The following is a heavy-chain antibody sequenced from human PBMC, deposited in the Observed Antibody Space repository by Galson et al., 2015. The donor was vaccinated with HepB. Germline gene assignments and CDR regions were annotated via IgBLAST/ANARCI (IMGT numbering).Heavy chain of an antibody. CDR2: INAGNGNT. Sequence: SVKVSCKASGYTFTSYAMHWVRQAPGQGLEWMGWINAGNGNTKYSQKFQGRVTITRDTSASTAYMELSSLRSEDTAVYYCARARIIYGVYGMDVWGQGTTVTVSS. CDR3: ARARIIYGVYGMDV. J-gene: IGHJ6*02. CDR1: GYTFTSYA. D-gene: IGHD4-17*01. V-gene: IGHV1-3*01.